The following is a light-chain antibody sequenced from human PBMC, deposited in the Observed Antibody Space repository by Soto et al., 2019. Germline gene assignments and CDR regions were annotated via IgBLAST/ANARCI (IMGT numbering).Light chain of an antibody. CDR1: QSVLEW. CDR3: QQYDTFPRT. CDR2: QTS. J-gene: IGKJ1*01. Sequence: DVQMTQSPSTLSASVGDRVTITCRASQSVLEWLAWFQQKPGKAPKLLISQTSTLESGIPARFGGSGSGTDFTLTISSLQPDDFATYYCQQYDTFPRTFGQGTKVEVK. V-gene: IGKV1-5*03.